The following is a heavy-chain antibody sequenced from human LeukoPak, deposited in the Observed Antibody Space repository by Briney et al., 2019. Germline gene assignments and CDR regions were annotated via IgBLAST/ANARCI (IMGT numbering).Heavy chain of an antibody. D-gene: IGHD1-26*01. Sequence: PGGSLRLSCAASGFTFSSYAMSWVRQAPGKGLEWVSAISGSGGSTYYADSVKGRFTISRDNSKNTLYLQMNSLRAEDTAVYYCARSVVGGPGYFDYWGQGTLVTVSS. CDR2: ISGSGGST. J-gene: IGHJ4*02. CDR1: GFTFSSYA. CDR3: ARSVVGGPGYFDY. V-gene: IGHV3-23*01.